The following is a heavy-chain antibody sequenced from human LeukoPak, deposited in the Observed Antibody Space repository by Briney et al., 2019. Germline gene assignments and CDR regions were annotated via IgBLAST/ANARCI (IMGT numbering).Heavy chain of an antibody. Sequence: PGGSLRLSCVASGFTLSSYAMSWVRQAPGKGLQWVSSLGISGDYAWYAGSVKGRFTISRDRSKNTLYLQMNSLRAEDTAVYYCARSGRGGAFDIWGQGTMVTVSS. J-gene: IGHJ3*02. V-gene: IGHV3-23*01. CDR1: GFTLSSYA. CDR2: LGISGDYA. D-gene: IGHD1-26*01. CDR3: ARSGRGGAFDI.